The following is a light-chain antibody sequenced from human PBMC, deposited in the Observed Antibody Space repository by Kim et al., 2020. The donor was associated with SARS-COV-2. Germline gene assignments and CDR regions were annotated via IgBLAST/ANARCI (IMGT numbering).Light chain of an antibody. CDR2: DAS. Sequence: VLTQSPGTLSLSPGERATLSCRASQSVSSTYLAWYQQKPGQAPRLLMSDASTRATGIPDRFSGSGSETDFTLTISRLEPEDFAVYYCQQYDTSRTLGQGTKVDIK. V-gene: IGKV3-20*01. CDR3: QQYDTSRT. CDR1: QSVSSTY. J-gene: IGKJ1*01.